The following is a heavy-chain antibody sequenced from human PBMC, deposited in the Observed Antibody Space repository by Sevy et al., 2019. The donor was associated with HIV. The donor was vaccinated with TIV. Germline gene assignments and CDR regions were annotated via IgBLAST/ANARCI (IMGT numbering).Heavy chain of an antibody. CDR3: ASEQDGLVDY. J-gene: IGHJ4*02. Sequence: WGSLRLSCAASGFTFSSYSMNWVRQAPGKGLEWVSSISSSSSYIYYADSVKGRFTISRDNAKNSLYLQMNSLRAEDTAVYYCASEQDGLVDYWGQGTLVTVSS. D-gene: IGHD2-15*01. V-gene: IGHV3-21*01. CDR1: GFTFSSYS. CDR2: ISSSSSYI.